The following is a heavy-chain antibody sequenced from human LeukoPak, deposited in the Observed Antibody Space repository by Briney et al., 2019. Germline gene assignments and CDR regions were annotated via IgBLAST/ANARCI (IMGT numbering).Heavy chain of an antibody. D-gene: IGHD3-22*01. CDR3: AKDYYYDSSGYYPLFDY. CDR2: ISWNSGSI. V-gene: IGHV3-9*01. CDR1: GFTFDDYA. Sequence: GRSLRLSCAASGFTFDDYAMHWVRQAPGKGLEWVSGISWNSGSIGYADSVKGRFTISRDNAKNSLYLQMNSLRAEDTALYYCAKDYYYDSSGYYPLFDYWGQGTLVTVSS. J-gene: IGHJ4*02.